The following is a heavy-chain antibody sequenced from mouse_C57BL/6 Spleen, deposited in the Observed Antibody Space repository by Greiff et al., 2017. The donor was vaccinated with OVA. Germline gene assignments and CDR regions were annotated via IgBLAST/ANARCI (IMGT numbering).Heavy chain of an antibody. Sequence: QVQLQQSGPGLVQPSQSLSITCTVSGFSLSSYGVHWVRQSPGKGLEWLGVIWSGGSTDYNAAFISRLSISKDNSKSQVFFKMNSLQADDTAIYYCASYYGSSYGYYAMDYWGQGTSVTVSS. V-gene: IGHV2-2*01. CDR2: IWSGGST. CDR1: GFSLSSYG. D-gene: IGHD1-1*01. CDR3: ASYYGSSYGYYAMDY. J-gene: IGHJ4*01.